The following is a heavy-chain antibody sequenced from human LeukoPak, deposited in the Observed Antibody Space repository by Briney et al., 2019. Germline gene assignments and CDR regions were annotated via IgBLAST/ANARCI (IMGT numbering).Heavy chain of an antibody. V-gene: IGHV3-15*01. Sequence: GGSLRLSCAASGFTFSNAWMSWVRQAPGKGLEWVGRIKSKTDGGTTDYAAPVKGRFTISSDDSKNTLYLQMNSLKTEDTAVYYCTTGITMIVVVITTNDYWGQGTLVTVSS. CDR2: IKSKTDGGTT. J-gene: IGHJ4*02. D-gene: IGHD3-22*01. CDR1: GFTFSNAW. CDR3: TTGITMIVVVITTNDY.